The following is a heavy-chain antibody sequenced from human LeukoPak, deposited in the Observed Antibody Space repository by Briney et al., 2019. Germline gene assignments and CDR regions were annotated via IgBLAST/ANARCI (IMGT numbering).Heavy chain of an antibody. CDR1: GDSISNYY. CDR3: ARDLTIFGVVIKSDAFDI. D-gene: IGHD3-3*01. J-gene: IGHJ3*02. V-gene: IGHV4-4*07. CDR2: IYTSGST. Sequence: PSETLSFTCTVSGDSISNYYWSWIRQSAGKGLEWIGRIYTSGSTNYNPSLKSRVTISVDTSKNQFSLTLSSVTAADTAVYYCARDLTIFGVVIKSDAFDIWGQGTMVTVSS.